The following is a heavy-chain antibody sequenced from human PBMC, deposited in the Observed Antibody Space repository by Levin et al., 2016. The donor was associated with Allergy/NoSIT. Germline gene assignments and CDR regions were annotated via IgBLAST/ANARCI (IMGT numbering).Heavy chain of an antibody. J-gene: IGHJ6*02. CDR2: IKEDGSEK. V-gene: IGHV3-7*01. D-gene: IGHD3-10*01. CDR1: GFTFSSYW. CDR3: ARLEGMVRNYGMDV. Sequence: GESLKISCAVSGFTFSSYWMSWVRQAPGKGLEWVANIKEDGSEKYCVDSVKGRFTISRDNAKNSLYLQMNILRTEDTAVYYCARLEGMVRNYGMDVWGQGTTVTVSS.